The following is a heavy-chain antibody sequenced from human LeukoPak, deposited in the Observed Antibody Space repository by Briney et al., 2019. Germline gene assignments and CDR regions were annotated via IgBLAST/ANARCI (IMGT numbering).Heavy chain of an antibody. CDR2: INPSGGST. CDR1: GYTFTSYY. V-gene: IGHV1-46*01. D-gene: IGHD3-3*01. Sequence: GASVKVSCKASGYTFTSYYMHWVRQAPGQGLEWMGIINPSGGSTSYAQKFQGRVTITRNTSISTAYMELSSLRSEDTAVYYCARGSYDFWSGRYFDYWGQGTLVTVSS. CDR3: ARGSYDFWSGRYFDY. J-gene: IGHJ4*02.